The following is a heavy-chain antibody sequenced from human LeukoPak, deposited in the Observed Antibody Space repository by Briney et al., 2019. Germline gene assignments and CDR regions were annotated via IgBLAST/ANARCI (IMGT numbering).Heavy chain of an antibody. D-gene: IGHD3-3*01. CDR1: GFTFSNAW. Sequence: GGSLRLSCAASGFTFSNAWMNWVRQAPGKGLEWVGRIKSKTDGGTTDYAAPVKGRFTISRDDSKNTLYLQMNSLKTEDTAVYYCTAAPGRAYSRLEWLYYYYYYYGMDVWGQGTTVIVSS. V-gene: IGHV3-15*07. CDR3: TAAPGRAYSRLEWLYYYYYYYGMDV. CDR2: IKSKTDGGTT. J-gene: IGHJ6*02.